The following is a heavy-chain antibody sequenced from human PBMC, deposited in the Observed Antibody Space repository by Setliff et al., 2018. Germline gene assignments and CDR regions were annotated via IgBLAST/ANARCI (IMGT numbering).Heavy chain of an antibody. V-gene: IGHV3-53*01. CDR1: GFVVSENY. J-gene: IGHJ6*02. CDR3: ARDRPGPSFGGMDV. D-gene: IGHD3-3*01. Sequence: GSLRLSCAASGFVVSENYMSWVRQAPGKGLEWVALLYGDNKIDFADSVKGRFTISTDNSKNTLYLQMNSLTAEDTAVYYCARDRPGPSFGGMDVWGQGTTVTVSS. CDR2: LYGDNKI.